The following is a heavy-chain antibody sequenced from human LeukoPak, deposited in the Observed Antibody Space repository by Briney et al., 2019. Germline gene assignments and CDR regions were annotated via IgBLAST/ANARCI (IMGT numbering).Heavy chain of an antibody. CDR3: AKAPPVAGTLDY. CDR1: GFTFSSYS. V-gene: IGHV3-23*01. Sequence: PGGSLRLSCAASGFTFSSYSMNWVRQAPGKGLEWVSGISGNGGSTYYADSVKGRFTISRDNSKNTLYLQMNGLRAEDTAVYYCAKAPPVAGTLDYWGQGTLVTVSS. D-gene: IGHD6-19*01. CDR2: ISGNGGST. J-gene: IGHJ4*02.